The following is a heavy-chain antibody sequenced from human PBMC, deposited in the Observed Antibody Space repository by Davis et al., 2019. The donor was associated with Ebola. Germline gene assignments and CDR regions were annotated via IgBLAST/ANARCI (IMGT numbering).Heavy chain of an antibody. D-gene: IGHD2-21*02. CDR3: ARGPSVATAHYFDY. V-gene: IGHV1-69*06. CDR1: GGTLTNYA. CDR2: IIPLFGTT. Sequence: SVKVSCKTSGGTLTNYAVNWVRQAPGQGLEWMGRIIPLFGTTNYAQKFRGRVMITADKSTRIAYMELNSLTSEDTAVYYCARGPSVATAHYFDYWGQGTLVTVSS. J-gene: IGHJ4*02.